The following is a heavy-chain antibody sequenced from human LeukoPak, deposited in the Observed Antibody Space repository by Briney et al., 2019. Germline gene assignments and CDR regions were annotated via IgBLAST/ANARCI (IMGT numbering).Heavy chain of an antibody. CDR3: ARDPYGSGNDAFDI. D-gene: IGHD3-10*01. Sequence: SETLSLTCTVSGGSISSGSYYWSWIRQPAGKGLEWIGRIYTSGSTNYNPSLKSRVTISVDTSKNQFSLKLSSVTAADTAVYYCARDPYGSGNDAFDIWGQGTMVTVSS. CDR2: IYTSGST. V-gene: IGHV4-61*02. CDR1: GGSISSGSYY. J-gene: IGHJ3*02.